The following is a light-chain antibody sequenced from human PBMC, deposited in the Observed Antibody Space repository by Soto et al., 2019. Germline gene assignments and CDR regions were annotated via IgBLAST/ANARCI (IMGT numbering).Light chain of an antibody. CDR1: QSVSSY. V-gene: IGKV3-20*01. Sequence: EIVLTQSPATLSLSPGERATLSCRASQSVSSYLAWYQQKPGQALRLLIYDASSRATGIPDRFSGGGSGTDFTLTISRLEPEDFAVYYCQQYDSSPQTFGQGTKVDIK. CDR3: QQYDSSPQT. CDR2: DAS. J-gene: IGKJ1*01.